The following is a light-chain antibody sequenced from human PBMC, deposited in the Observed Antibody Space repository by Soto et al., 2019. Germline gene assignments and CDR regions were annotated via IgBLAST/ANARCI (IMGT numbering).Light chain of an antibody. CDR2: NVS. Sequence: VVMTQSPVFLPVTLGQPASISCRSSQSLVYRDGNTYLNWFQQRPGQSPRRLIYNVSNRDSGVPDRFSGSGSGTDFTLKLSRVEAEDVGVYYCMQYTHWPWTFGQGTKVEIK. CDR3: MQYTHWPWT. CDR1: QSLVYRDGNTY. J-gene: IGKJ1*01. V-gene: IGKV2-30*01.